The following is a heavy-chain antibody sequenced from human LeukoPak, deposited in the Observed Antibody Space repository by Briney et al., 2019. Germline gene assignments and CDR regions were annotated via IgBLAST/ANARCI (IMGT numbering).Heavy chain of an antibody. D-gene: IGHD2-2*01. CDR3: ARGNQLLRSYYMDV. CDR1: GYTFTRYD. Sequence: ASVKVSCKASGYTFTRYDINWVRQATGQGLEWMGWMNPNSGNTGYAQKFQGRVTMTRNTSISTAYMELSSLRSEDTAVYYCARGNQLLRSYYMDVWGKGTTVTVSS. CDR2: MNPNSGNT. V-gene: IGHV1-8*01. J-gene: IGHJ6*03.